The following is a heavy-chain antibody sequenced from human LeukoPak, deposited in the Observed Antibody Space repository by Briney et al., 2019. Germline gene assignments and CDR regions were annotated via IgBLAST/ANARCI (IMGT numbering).Heavy chain of an antibody. CDR2: MNPNSGNT. D-gene: IGHD6-13*01. Sequence: ASVKVSCKASGYTFTSYDINWVRRATGQGLEWMGWMNPNSGNTGYAQKFQGRVTMTRNTSISTAYMELSSLRSEDTAVYYCARVWKAAAGRDWFDPWGQGTLVTVSS. J-gene: IGHJ5*02. CDR3: ARVWKAAAGRDWFDP. CDR1: GYTFTSYD. V-gene: IGHV1-8*01.